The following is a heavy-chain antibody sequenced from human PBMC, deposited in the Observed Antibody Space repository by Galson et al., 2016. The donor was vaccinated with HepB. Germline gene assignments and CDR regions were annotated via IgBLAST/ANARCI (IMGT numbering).Heavy chain of an antibody. D-gene: IGHD5-18*01. CDR2: ICGRCGDM. CDR1: EFTFDKYG. Sequence: SLRLSCAASEFTFDKYGMPWFRQAPGKGLEWVSTICGRCGDMDYADSVKGRFTISRDDSKNTLYLHMNSLRADDTAVYYCAKDLQLWFTIDNWGQGTLVTVSS. CDR3: AKDLQLWFTIDN. J-gene: IGHJ4*02. V-gene: IGHV3-23*01.